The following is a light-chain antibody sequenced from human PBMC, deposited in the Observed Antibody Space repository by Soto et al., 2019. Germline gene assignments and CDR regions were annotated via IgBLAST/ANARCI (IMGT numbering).Light chain of an antibody. CDR3: QQSYTTPYT. V-gene: IGKV1-39*01. Sequence: QMTQTPSSLSASVGDRATITCRSSQNISSFLNWYQHKPGKAPKLLIYAAFSLHSGVPSRFRGSGSGTDFTLTINSLQPEDFATYCCQQSYTTPYTFGQGTKVDIK. CDR1: QNISSF. CDR2: AAF. J-gene: IGKJ2*01.